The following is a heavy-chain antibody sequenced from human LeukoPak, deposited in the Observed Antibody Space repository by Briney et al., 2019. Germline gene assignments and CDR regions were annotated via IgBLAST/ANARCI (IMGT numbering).Heavy chain of an antibody. Sequence: GGSLRLSCAASGFTFSSYAMHWVRQAPGKGLEWVAVISYDGSNKYYADSVKGRFTISRDNSKNTLYLQMNSLRAEDTAVYYCARYQGGPETRGYYYYYMDVWGKGTTVTISS. J-gene: IGHJ6*03. CDR1: GFTFSSYA. CDR2: ISYDGSNK. CDR3: ARYQGGPETRGYYYYYMDV. V-gene: IGHV3-30*14. D-gene: IGHD2-15*01.